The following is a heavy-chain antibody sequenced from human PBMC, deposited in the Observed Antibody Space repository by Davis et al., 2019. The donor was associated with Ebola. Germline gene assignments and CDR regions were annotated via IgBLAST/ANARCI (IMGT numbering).Heavy chain of an antibody. Sequence: PSETLSLTCTISGGSTRSYYWTWIRQPPGKGLEWIGYINYSGSTKYNSSLKSRLSISVDTSKSQFSLKLTSVTSADAAVYYCARGALWLHLGESWSFYFDYWGQGIPVTVSS. J-gene: IGHJ4*02. CDR1: GGSTRSYY. CDR3: ARGALWLHLGESWSFYFDY. CDR2: INYSGST. V-gene: IGHV4-59*01. D-gene: IGHD3-16*01.